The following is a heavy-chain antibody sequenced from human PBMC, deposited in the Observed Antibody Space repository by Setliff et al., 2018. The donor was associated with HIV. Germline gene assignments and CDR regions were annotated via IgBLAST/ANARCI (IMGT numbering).Heavy chain of an antibody. CDR2: INHSGRT. CDR3: ARARGSGPWEIIFYDVFDI. D-gene: IGHD1-26*01. Sequence: SETLSLTCAVYGGSFSDNYWSWIRQSPGKGLEWIGEINHSGRTKYSPSLRSRVSISVDTSKTQFSLKLSSVTAADTAVYYCARARGSGPWEIIFYDVFDIWGQGTMVTVSS. J-gene: IGHJ3*02. CDR1: GGSFSDNY. V-gene: IGHV4-34*01.